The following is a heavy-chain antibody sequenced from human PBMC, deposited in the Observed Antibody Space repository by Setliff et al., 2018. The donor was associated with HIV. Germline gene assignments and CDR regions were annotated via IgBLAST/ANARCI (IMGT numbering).Heavy chain of an antibody. V-gene: IGHV3-48*01. Sequence: PGGSLRLSCAASGFNFGDLAMTWVRQAPGKGLEWVSYISGSSSPIYYADSVKGRFTISRDNSKNTLYLQMNSLRAEDTAVYYCARDLYPLTTRYSFDYWGQGTLVTVSS. CDR1: GFNFGDLA. CDR2: ISGSSSPI. D-gene: IGHD4-17*01. J-gene: IGHJ4*02. CDR3: ARDLYPLTTRYSFDY.